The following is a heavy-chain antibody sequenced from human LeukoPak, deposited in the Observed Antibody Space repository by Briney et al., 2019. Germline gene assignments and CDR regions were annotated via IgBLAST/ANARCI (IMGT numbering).Heavy chain of an antibody. J-gene: IGHJ3*02. Sequence: GGSLRLSAAEHGLTFSSYGMHWVSQAPGKGLEWVAVIWYDGSNKYYADSVKGRFTISRDNSKNTLYLQMNSLRAEATAVYYCARREDDAFDIWGQGTMVTVSS. CDR1: GLTFSSYG. CDR2: IWYDGSNK. D-gene: IGHD1-26*01. CDR3: ARREDDAFDI. V-gene: IGHV3-33*01.